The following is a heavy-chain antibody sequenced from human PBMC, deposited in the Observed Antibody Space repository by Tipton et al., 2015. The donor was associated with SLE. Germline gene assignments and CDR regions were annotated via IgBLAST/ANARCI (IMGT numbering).Heavy chain of an antibody. Sequence: LRLSCTVYTGSFSGYYWSWIRQPPGKGLEWIGEINHSGSTNYNPSLKSRVTISVDTSKNQFSLKLSSVTAADTAVYYCARGGHSSSSNYFDYWGQGTLVTVSS. D-gene: IGHD6-6*01. CDR1: TGSFSGYY. J-gene: IGHJ4*02. CDR3: ARGGHSSSSNYFDY. CDR2: INHSGST. V-gene: IGHV4-34*01.